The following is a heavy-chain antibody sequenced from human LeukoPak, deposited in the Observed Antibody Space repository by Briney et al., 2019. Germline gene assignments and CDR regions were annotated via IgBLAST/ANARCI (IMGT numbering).Heavy chain of an antibody. V-gene: IGHV3-11*04. CDR3: ARSGYSGYMGF. D-gene: IGHD5-12*01. CDR1: GFVFSDYY. Sequence: PGGSLRLSCEASGFVFSDYYMSWIRQAPGKGLEWLAYISGRHNTITYVDSVKGRFTISRDNAKNSMYLQMNSLRAEDTAVYYCARSGYSGYMGFWGQGTLVSVSS. J-gene: IGHJ4*02. CDR2: ISGRHNTI.